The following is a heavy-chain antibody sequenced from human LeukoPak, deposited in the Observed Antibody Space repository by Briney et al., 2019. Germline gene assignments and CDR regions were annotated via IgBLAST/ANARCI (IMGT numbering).Heavy chain of an antibody. J-gene: IGHJ4*02. D-gene: IGHD2-21*02. CDR1: GFTFRSYW. V-gene: IGHV3-30*02. Sequence: GGSLRLSCAASGFTFRSYWMSWVRQAPGKALEWVAFIRSDVINKYYADSVKGRFTISRDNSKNTLYLKMNSLRPEDTGLYYCAKDRCGGDCYSVPDDWGQGTPVTVSS. CDR2: IRSDVINK. CDR3: AKDRCGGDCYSVPDD.